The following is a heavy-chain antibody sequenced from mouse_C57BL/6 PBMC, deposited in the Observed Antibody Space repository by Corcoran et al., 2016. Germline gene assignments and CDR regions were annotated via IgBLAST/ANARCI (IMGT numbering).Heavy chain of an antibody. CDR3: ARRYGSSPCYFDV. V-gene: IGHV1-26*01. CDR2: INPNNGGT. Sequence: EVQLQQSGPELVKPGASVKISCKASGYTFTDYYMNWVKQSHGKSLEWIGDINPNNGGTSYNQKFKGKATLTVDKSSSTAYMELRSLTSEDSAVYYCARRYGSSPCYFDVWGTGTTVTVSS. D-gene: IGHD1-1*01. CDR1: GYTFTDYY. J-gene: IGHJ1*03.